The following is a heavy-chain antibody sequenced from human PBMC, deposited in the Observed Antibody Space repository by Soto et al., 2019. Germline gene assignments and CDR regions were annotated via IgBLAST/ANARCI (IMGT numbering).Heavy chain of an antibody. CDR3: ASRVQAFGVVISYFDY. Sequence: SETLSLTCAVYGGSFSGYYWSWIRQPPGKGLEWIGEINHSGSTNYNPSLKSRVTISVDTSKNQFSLKLSSVTAADTAVYYCASRVQAFGVVISYFDYWGQGTLVTVSS. CDR2: INHSGST. V-gene: IGHV4-34*01. D-gene: IGHD3-3*01. J-gene: IGHJ4*02. CDR1: GGSFSGYY.